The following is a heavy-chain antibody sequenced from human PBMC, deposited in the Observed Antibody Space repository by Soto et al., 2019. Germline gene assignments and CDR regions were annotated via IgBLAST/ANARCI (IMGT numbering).Heavy chain of an antibody. CDR3: ARDPGPASFDF. V-gene: IGHV1-18*01. J-gene: IGHJ4*02. CDR2: INTSNDNK. CDR1: GYTFTNYG. Sequence: ASVKVSCKASGYTFTNYGISWVRQAPGEGLEWVGWINTSNDNKLYAQKLQGRLTLTTDTSTSTAYMDLTTLRSDDTAVYFCARDPGPASFDFWAQGNLVTVSS. D-gene: IGHD2-15*01.